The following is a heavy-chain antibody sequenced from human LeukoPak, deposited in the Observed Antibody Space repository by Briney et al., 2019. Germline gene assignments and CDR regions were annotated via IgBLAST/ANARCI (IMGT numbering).Heavy chain of an antibody. J-gene: IGHJ5*02. CDR1: GGSINSTSYY. D-gene: IGHD5-18*01. Sequence: SETLSLTCTVSGGSINSTSYYWGWIRQPPGKGLEWIGEINHSGSTNYNPSLKSRVTISVDTSKNQFSLKLSSVTAADTAVYYCARGPRIQLWLRWFDPWGQGTLVTVSS. CDR2: INHSGST. V-gene: IGHV4-39*07. CDR3: ARGPRIQLWLRWFDP.